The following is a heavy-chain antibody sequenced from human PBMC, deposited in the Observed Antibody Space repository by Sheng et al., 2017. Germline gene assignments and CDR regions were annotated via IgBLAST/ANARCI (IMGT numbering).Heavy chain of an antibody. J-gene: IGHJ4*02. CDR3: ARPVIQFDYGSGLES. V-gene: IGHV3-33*01. CDR1: GFTFKNYG. CDR2: IWYDGSNK. Sequence: QVQLVESGGGVVQPGRSLRLSCVASGFTFKNYGMHWVRQAPGKGLEWVAVIWYDGSNKKYADSVKGRFSISRDNTKNTLYLQMSRLRAEDTARYYCARPVIQFDYGSGLESWGQGTLVTVSS. D-gene: IGHD3-10*01.